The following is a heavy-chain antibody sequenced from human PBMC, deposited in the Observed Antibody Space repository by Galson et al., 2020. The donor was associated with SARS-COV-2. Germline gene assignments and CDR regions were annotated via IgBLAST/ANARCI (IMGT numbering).Heavy chain of an antibody. CDR2: IFYDGSDK. J-gene: IGHJ4*02. Sequence: GLEWVAQIFYDGSDKYYGDSVKGRFTISRDSSKNMVYLQMNNLKVDDTAVYYCARDGQLSSGWAFDYWGQGTLVTVSS. V-gene: IGHV3-33*01. CDR3: ARDGQLSSGWAFDY. D-gene: IGHD6-19*01.